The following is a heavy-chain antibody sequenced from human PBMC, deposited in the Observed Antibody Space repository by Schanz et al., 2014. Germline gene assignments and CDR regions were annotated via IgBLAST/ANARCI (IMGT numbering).Heavy chain of an antibody. Sequence: EVQLVESGGGLVQPGGSLRLSCAASGFTFSTYSMNWVRQAPGKGLEWVSYISRSSSTIYYADSVKGRFTISRDNAKNSLYLQMNSLRPEDTAVYYCAKDLWSGYTYPEGSSGFDFWGQGTLVTVSS. CDR3: AKDLWSGYTYPEGSSGFDF. J-gene: IGHJ4*02. CDR1: GFTFSTYS. V-gene: IGHV3-48*01. CDR2: ISRSSSTI. D-gene: IGHD3-3*01.